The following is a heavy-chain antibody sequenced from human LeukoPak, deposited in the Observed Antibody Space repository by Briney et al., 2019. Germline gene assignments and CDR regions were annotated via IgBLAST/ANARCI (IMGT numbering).Heavy chain of an antibody. CDR2: ISGSGGST. J-gene: IGHJ4*02. CDR3: AKTSGSSGGWCGY. Sequence: GGSLRLSCAASGFTFSSYAMSWVRQAPGKGLEWVSAISGSGGSTYYADSVKGRFAISRDNSKNTLYLQMNSLRAEDTAVYYCAKTSGSSGGWCGYWGQGTLVTVSS. CDR1: GFTFSSYA. D-gene: IGHD6-19*01. V-gene: IGHV3-23*01.